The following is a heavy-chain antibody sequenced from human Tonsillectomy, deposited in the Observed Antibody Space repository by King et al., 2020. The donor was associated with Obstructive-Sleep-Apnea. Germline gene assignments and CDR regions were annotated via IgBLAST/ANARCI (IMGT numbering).Heavy chain of an antibody. CDR3: ARELYGDYGVDY. J-gene: IGHJ4*02. D-gene: IGHD4-17*01. Sequence: VQLVESGGGLVQPGGSLRLSCAASGFTLSRYLMHWVRQAPGKGLVLVSGIKSDGSSTSYADSVKGRFTMSRDNAKNTLYLQMNSLRAEETAVYYCARELYGDYGVDYWGQGTLLTVSS. CDR2: IKSDGSST. V-gene: IGHV3-74*01. CDR1: GFTLSRYL.